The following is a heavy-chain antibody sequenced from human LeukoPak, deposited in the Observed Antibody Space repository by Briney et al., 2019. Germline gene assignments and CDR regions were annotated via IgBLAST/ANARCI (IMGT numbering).Heavy chain of an antibody. V-gene: IGHV4-39*01. CDR3: ARLGYATANFDY. CDR2: IYYSGST. CDR1: GGSISSSSYY. Sequence: SETLSLTCTVSGGSISSSSYYWGWIRQPPGKGLEWIGSIYYSGSTCYNPSLKSRVTISVDTSKNQFSLKLSSVTAADTAVYYCARLGYATANFDYWGQGTLVTVSS. D-gene: IGHD2-21*02. J-gene: IGHJ4*02.